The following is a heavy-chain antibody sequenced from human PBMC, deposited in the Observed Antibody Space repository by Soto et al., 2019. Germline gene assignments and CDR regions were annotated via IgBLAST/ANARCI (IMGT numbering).Heavy chain of an antibody. J-gene: IGHJ4*02. Sequence: QVQLQESGPGLVKPSQTLSLTCTVSGGSISDGAYYWSWIRQPPGKGLEWIGHIYDSGNTYNNPSLKHRLTISVDTSKNHFSLNLNSVTAADTAVYYCASGLSGDKVDQWGQGTLVTVSS. D-gene: IGHD2-21*01. CDR1: GGSISDGAYY. CDR2: IYDSGNT. V-gene: IGHV4-30-4*01. CDR3: ASGLSGDKVDQ.